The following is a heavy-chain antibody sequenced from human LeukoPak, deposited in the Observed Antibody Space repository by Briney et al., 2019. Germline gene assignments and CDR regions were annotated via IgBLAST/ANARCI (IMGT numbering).Heavy chain of an antibody. J-gene: IGHJ4*02. CDR1: GFTFSSYA. Sequence: GGSLRLSCAASGFTFSSYAMSWVRQAPGKGLEWVSAISGGGGSTHYADSVKGRFTISRDNSKNTLYLQMSSLRAGDTAVYYCARGGTDSSGYPYPIDYWGQGTLVTVSS. CDR2: ISGGGGST. CDR3: ARGGTDSSGYPYPIDY. V-gene: IGHV3-23*01. D-gene: IGHD3-22*01.